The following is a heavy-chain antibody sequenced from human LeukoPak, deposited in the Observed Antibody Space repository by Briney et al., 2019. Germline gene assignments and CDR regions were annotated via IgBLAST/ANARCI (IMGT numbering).Heavy chain of an antibody. D-gene: IGHD2-15*01. J-gene: IGHJ5*02. CDR1: GYTFTGYY. CDR3: ARDQRYCSGGSCCPDWFDP. CDR2: ISPNSGGT. Sequence: GASVKVSCKASGYTFTGYYMHWVRQAPGQGLEWMGWISPNSGGTNYAQQFQGRVTMTRDTSISTAYMELSRLRSDDTAVYYCARDQRYCSGGSCCPDWFDPWGQGTLVTVSS. V-gene: IGHV1-2*02.